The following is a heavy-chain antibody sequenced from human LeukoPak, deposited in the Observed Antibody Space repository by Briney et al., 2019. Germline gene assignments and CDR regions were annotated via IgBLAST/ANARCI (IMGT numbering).Heavy chain of an antibody. Sequence: GSLRLSCAASGFDFSSNWMHWVRHAPGQGLVWVSRIKGDGISTNYADSVKGRFTISRDIAKNTLYLQMNSLRAEDAGVYYCAKDHYWSIDYWGRGTLVTVSS. J-gene: IGHJ4*02. CDR3: AKDHYWSIDY. V-gene: IGHV3-74*01. CDR1: GFDFSSNW. D-gene: IGHD3-3*01. CDR2: IKGDGIST.